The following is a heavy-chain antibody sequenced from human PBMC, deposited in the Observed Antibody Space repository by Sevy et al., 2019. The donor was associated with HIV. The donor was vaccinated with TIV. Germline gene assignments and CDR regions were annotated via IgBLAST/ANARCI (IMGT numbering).Heavy chain of an antibody. V-gene: IGHV1-24*01. D-gene: IGHD3-10*01. CDR1: GYTLTELS. Sequence: ASMKVSCKVSGYTLTELSMHWVRQAPGKGLEWMGGFDPEDGETIYAQKFQGRVTMTEDTSTDTVYMELSSLRSEDTAVYYCATPGTITMVRGVYDAFDIWGQGTMVTVSS. CDR3: ATPGTITMVRGVYDAFDI. J-gene: IGHJ3*02. CDR2: FDPEDGET.